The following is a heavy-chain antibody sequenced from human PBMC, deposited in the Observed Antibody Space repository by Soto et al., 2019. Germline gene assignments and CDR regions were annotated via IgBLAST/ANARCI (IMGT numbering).Heavy chain of an antibody. V-gene: IGHV4-39*01. CDR1: GGSISSSSYY. CDR2: IYYSGST. Sequence: PSETLSLTCTVSGGSISSSSYYWGWIRQPPGKGLEWIGSIYYSGSTYYNPSLKSRVTISVDTSKNQFSLKLSSVTAADTAVYYCASIVATRYYYYYGMDVWGQGTTVTVSS. D-gene: IGHD5-12*01. CDR3: ASIVATRYYYYYGMDV. J-gene: IGHJ6*02.